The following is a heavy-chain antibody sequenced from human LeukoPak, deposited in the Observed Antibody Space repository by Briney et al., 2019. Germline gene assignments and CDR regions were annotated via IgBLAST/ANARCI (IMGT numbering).Heavy chain of an antibody. CDR2: ISSRSSYI. CDR1: GFTFSSYS. D-gene: IGHD4-17*01. J-gene: IGHJ4*02. Sequence: GGSLRLSCAASGFTFSSYSMNWVRQAPGRGLEWVSSISSRSSYIYYADSVKGRFTISRDNAKNSLYLQMNSLRAEDTAVYYCARGELYGDYDRAGPFDYWGQGTLVTVSS. CDR3: ARGELYGDYDRAGPFDY. V-gene: IGHV3-21*01.